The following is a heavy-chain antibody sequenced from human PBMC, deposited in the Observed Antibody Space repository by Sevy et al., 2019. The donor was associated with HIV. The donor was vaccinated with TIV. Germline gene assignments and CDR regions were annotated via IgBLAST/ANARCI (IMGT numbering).Heavy chain of an antibody. Sequence: GGSLRLSCAASGFTFSRYDMHWVRQATGKGLEWVSSIGTAGDTYYPGSVKGRFTISRENAKKSLYRQMNSLRAGDTAVYYCARGTRYGGGYYLGDDAFDIWGQGTMVTVSS. D-gene: IGHD1-26*01. J-gene: IGHJ3*02. V-gene: IGHV3-13*01. CDR1: GFTFSRYD. CDR2: IGTAGDT. CDR3: ARGTRYGGGYYLGDDAFDI.